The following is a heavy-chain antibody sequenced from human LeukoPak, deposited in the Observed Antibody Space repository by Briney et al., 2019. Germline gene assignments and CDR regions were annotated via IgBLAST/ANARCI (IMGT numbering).Heavy chain of an antibody. CDR1: GFTFSSYA. J-gene: IGHJ4*02. D-gene: IGHD2/OR15-2a*01. V-gene: IGHV3-74*01. CDR3: ARGTALHDF. Sequence: PGGSLRLSCAASGFTFSSYAMSWVRQGPGKGLVWVSHINADGSTTTYADSVKGRFTISRDNAKNTLYLQMNRLRAEDTAVYYCARGTALHDFWGQGTLVTVSS. CDR2: INADGSTT.